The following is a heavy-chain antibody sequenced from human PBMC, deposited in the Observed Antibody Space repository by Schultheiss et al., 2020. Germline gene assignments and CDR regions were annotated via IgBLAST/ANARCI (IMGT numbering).Heavy chain of an antibody. CDR2: IWYDGSNK. CDR1: GFTFSSYG. Sequence: GGSLRLSCAASGFTFSSYGMHWVRQAPGKGLEWVAVIWYDGSNKYYADSVKGRFTISRDNSKNTLYLQMNSLRAEDTAVYYCARDFGVGGGENYYYGMDVWGQGTTVTVSS. J-gene: IGHJ6*02. V-gene: IGHV3-33*08. D-gene: IGHD3-3*01. CDR3: ARDFGVGGGENYYYGMDV.